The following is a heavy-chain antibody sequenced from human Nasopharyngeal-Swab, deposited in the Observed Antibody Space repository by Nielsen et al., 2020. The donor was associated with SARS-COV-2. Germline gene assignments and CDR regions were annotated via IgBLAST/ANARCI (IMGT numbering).Heavy chain of an antibody. Sequence: ASVKVSCKTSGYTLTGYYIHWVRQAPGQGLEWMGRFNPNSGGTNYAQELQGRVTMTGDTSISTAYMELSRVRSDDTAMYYCTRDRGSGYFDSWGQGTLVIVSS. V-gene: IGHV1-2*06. CDR2: FNPNSGGT. J-gene: IGHJ4*02. CDR1: GYTLTGYY. CDR3: TRDRGSGYFDS. D-gene: IGHD3-3*01.